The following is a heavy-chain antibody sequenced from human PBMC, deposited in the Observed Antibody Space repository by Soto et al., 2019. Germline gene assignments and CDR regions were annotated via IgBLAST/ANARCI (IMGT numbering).Heavy chain of an antibody. V-gene: IGHV3-11*06. D-gene: IGHD2-21*01. Sequence: QVQLVESGGGLVKPGGSLKLSCATSGFTFSDYYMSWIRQAPGKGLEFVSYISPKGTYRTYADSVKGRFTISRDNAKHSLYLQVNSLRAEDTAVYYCSRGGGGGLFDLWGQGTFVTVSS. J-gene: IGHJ5*02. CDR1: GFTFSDYY. CDR3: SRGGGGGLFDL. CDR2: ISPKGTYR.